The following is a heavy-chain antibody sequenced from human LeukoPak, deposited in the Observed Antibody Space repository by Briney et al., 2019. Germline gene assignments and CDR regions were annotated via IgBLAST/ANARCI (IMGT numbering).Heavy chain of an antibody. CDR1: GFTVSSNY. D-gene: IGHD2-21*02. CDR2: IYSGGST. J-gene: IGHJ6*02. CDR3: ARESCGGDCYLALNYYYYGMDV. Sequence: GGSLRLSCAASGFTVSSNYMSWVRQAPGKGLEWVSVIYSGGSTYYADSVKGRFTISRDNSKNTLYLQMNSLRAEDTAVYYCARESCGGDCYLALNYYYYGMDVWGQGTTVTVSS. V-gene: IGHV3-53*01.